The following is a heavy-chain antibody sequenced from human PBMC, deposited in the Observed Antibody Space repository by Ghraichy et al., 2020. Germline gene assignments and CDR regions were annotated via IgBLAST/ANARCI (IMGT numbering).Heavy chain of an antibody. V-gene: IGHV3-7*04. CDR2: IKQDGSEK. CDR1: GFTFSSYW. J-gene: IGHJ6*02. Sequence: GGSLRLSCAASGFTFSSYWMSWVRQAPGKGLEWVANIKQDGSEKYFVDSVKGRFTISRDNAKNSLYLQMNSLRAEDTAVYYCARARCGGDCYGYYYYGMDVWGQGTTVTVSS. CDR3: ARARCGGDCYGYYYYGMDV. D-gene: IGHD2-21*02.